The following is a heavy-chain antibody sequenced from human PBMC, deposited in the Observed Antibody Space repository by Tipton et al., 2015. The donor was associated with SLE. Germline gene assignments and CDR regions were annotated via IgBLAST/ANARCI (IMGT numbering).Heavy chain of an antibody. Sequence: SLRLSCAASGFTFSSYGMHWVRQAPGKGLEWVAFIRYDGSNKYYADSVKGRITISRDNSKNTLYLQMNSLRAEDTAVYYCARDDFDLWGRGTLVTVSS. CDR1: GFTFSSYG. CDR3: ARDDFDL. J-gene: IGHJ2*01. V-gene: IGHV3-30*02. CDR2: IRYDGSNK.